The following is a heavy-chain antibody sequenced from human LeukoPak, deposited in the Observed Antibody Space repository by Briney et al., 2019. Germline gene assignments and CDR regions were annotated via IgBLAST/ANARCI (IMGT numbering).Heavy chain of an antibody. CDR2: FNHSVST. V-gene: IGHV4-34*01. D-gene: IGHD2-21*01. Sequence: SETLSLTCAVYGGSFSGYYWSWIRQPPGKGLEWIGEFNHSVSTNYNPYLKSRVTISVDTSKNQFSLKLSSVTAADTAVYYCARGLFREVIVVAIRLFDYWGQGTLVTVSS. J-gene: IGHJ4*02. CDR3: ARGLFREVIVVAIRLFDY. CDR1: GGSFSGYY.